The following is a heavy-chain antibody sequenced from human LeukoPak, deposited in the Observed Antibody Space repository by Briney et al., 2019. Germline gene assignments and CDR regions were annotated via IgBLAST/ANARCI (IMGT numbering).Heavy chain of an antibody. CDR1: GFTFDDYG. CDR2: INWNGGST. J-gene: IGHJ3*02. Sequence: PGGSLGLSCAASGFTFDDYGMSWVRQAPGKGLEWVSGINWNGGSTGYADSVKGRFTTSRDNAKNSLYLQMNSLRAEDTALYYCARDLTPIAASDDAFDIWGQGTMVTVSS. V-gene: IGHV3-20*04. D-gene: IGHD6-13*01. CDR3: ARDLTPIAASDDAFDI.